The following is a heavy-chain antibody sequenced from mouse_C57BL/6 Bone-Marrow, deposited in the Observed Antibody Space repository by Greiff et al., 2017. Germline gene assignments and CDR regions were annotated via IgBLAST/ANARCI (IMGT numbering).Heavy chain of an antibody. Sequence: VMLVESGAELARPGASVKLSCKASGYTFTSSGISWVKQRPGQGLEWIGEIYPRSGNTYYNEKFKGKATLTADKSSSTAYMELRSLTSEDSAVYFCASRGYWGQGTTLTVSS. CDR1: GYTFTSSG. CDR2: IYPRSGNT. V-gene: IGHV1-81*01. D-gene: IGHD3-1*01. CDR3: ASRGY. J-gene: IGHJ2*01.